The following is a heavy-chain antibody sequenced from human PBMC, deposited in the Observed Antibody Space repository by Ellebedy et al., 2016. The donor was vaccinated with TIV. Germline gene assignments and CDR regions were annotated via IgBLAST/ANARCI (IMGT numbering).Heavy chain of an antibody. D-gene: IGHD4-17*01. J-gene: IGHJ5*02. Sequence: ASVKVSXXASGYTFTGYYMHWVRQAPGQGLEWMGWINPNSGGTNYAQKFQGRVTMTRDTSISTAYMELSRLRSDDTAVYYCARSPDGDYWFDPWGQGTLVTVSS. V-gene: IGHV1-2*02. CDR1: GYTFTGYY. CDR3: ARSPDGDYWFDP. CDR2: INPNSGGT.